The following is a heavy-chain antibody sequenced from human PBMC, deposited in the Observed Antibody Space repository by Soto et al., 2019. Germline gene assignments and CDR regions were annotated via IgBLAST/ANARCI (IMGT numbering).Heavy chain of an antibody. J-gene: IGHJ6*02. CDR3: ARGDCSGYYCYYYYGIDV. Sequence: GASVKVSCKASGYTFTSYDMNWVRQASGQGLERMGWMNPNSGNTGYAQKFQGRVTMTRNTSISTAYMELSSLRSEDTAVYYCARGDCSGYYCYYYYGIDVWGQGTTVTVSS. D-gene: IGHD3-22*01. CDR2: MNPNSGNT. CDR1: GYTFTSYD. V-gene: IGHV1-8*01.